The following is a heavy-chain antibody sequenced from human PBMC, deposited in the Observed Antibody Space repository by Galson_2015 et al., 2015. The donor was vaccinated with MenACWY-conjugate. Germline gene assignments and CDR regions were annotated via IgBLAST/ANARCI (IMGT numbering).Heavy chain of an antibody. V-gene: IGHV5-51*01. CDR1: GYSFTNYW. CDR3: ARHPPGGRGMDV. J-gene: IGHJ6*02. D-gene: IGHD1-26*01. CDR2: IDPVNSNI. Sequence: QSGAEVKKPGESLKISCKGSGYSFTNYWIAWVRQMPGKGLEWLGLIDPVNSNIRYSPSFQGQVTISADESISTAYLQWSSLKASDTATYYCARHPPGGRGMDVWGQGTTVTVSS.